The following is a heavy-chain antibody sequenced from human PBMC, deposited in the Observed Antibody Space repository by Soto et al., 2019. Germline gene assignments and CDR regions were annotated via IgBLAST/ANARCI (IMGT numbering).Heavy chain of an antibody. D-gene: IGHD1-7*01. Sequence: GASVKVSCKDSGGTLSSYAISWVRQATRQGLEWMGGIIPIFGTANYAQKFQGRVTITADESTSTAYMELSSLRSEDTAVYYCARGITGTTWFRGNWFDPWGQGTLVTVSS. CDR1: GGTLSSYA. V-gene: IGHV1-69*13. J-gene: IGHJ5*02. CDR3: ARGITGTTWFRGNWFDP. CDR2: IIPIFGTA.